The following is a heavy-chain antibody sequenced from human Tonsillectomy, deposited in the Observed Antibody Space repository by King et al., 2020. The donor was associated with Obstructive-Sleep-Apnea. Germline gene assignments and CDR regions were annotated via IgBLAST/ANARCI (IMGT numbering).Heavy chain of an antibody. CDR3: TRKEYYYGSGSYYNCFDY. J-gene: IGHJ4*02. Sequence: VQLVESGGGLVQPGGSLRLSCAASGFTFSNHWMHWVRQAPGEGLVWVSRINSDGSSTSYADSVKGRFTISRDNAKNTLYLQMNSLRAEDTAVYYCTRKEYYYGSGSYYNCFDYWGQGTLVTVSS. CDR1: GFTFSNHW. V-gene: IGHV3-74*01. D-gene: IGHD3-10*01. CDR2: INSDGSST.